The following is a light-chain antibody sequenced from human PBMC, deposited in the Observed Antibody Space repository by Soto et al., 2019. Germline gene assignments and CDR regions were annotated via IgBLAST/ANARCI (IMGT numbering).Light chain of an antibody. Sequence: IVLTQSPGTLSLSPGERATLSCRASQSVSSSYLAWYQQKPGQAPRLLIYGASSRATGIPDRFSGSGSGTDFTLTISRLEPEDFAVYYCQQYGSSPITLGQGTRLEIK. V-gene: IGKV3-20*01. J-gene: IGKJ5*01. CDR1: QSVSSSY. CDR2: GAS. CDR3: QQYGSSPIT.